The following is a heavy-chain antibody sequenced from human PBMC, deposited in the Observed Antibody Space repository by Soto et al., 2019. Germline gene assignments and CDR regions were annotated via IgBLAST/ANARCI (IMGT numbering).Heavy chain of an antibody. CDR2: MPHSGRA. CDR1: GGSFSSTYFF. Sequence: SETLSLTCTVSGGSFSSTYFFWGWIRQPPGKGLEWIGSMPHSGRAYYNPSLRSRVTIAVDTSKNQFSLELNSATAADTAVYYCARQEGNDLWAFDMWGQGTMVTVSS. J-gene: IGHJ3*02. V-gene: IGHV4-39*01. CDR3: ARQEGNDLWAFDM.